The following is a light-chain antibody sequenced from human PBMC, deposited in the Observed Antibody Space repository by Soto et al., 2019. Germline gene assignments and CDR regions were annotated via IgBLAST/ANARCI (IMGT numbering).Light chain of an antibody. V-gene: IGKV3-11*01. CDR2: EAS. CDR3: QQRSSWPWT. J-gene: IGKJ1*01. CDR1: QSVSSY. Sequence: EIVLTQSPATLSLSPGERATLSCRASQSVSSYLAWYQHKPGQAPRFLIYEASNRATGIPARFSGSGSGTDFTLTISSLEPEDFAVYYCQQRSSWPWTFGQGTKVEIK.